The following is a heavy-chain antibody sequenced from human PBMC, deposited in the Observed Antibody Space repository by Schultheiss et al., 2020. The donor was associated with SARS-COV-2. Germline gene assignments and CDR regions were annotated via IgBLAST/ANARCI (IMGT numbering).Heavy chain of an antibody. D-gene: IGHD1-26*01. CDR3: AKDRSSGSYSAEYFQH. CDR2: IKSKTDGGTT. J-gene: IGHJ1*01. Sequence: GGSLRLSCAASGFTFSSYAMHWVRQAPGKGLEWVGRIKSKTDGGTTDYAAPVKGRFTISRDDSKNTLYLQMNSLRAEDTAVYYCAKDRSSGSYSAEYFQHWGQGTLVTVSS. V-gene: IGHV3-15*05. CDR1: GFTFSSYA.